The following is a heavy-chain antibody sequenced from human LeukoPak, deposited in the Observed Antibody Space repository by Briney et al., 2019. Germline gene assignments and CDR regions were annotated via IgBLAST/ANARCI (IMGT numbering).Heavy chain of an antibody. CDR2: IYGGGTT. Sequence: AGGSLRLSCVVSGFTVSNNYMSWVRQAPGKGLEWVSLIYGGGTTYYADSVKGRFTISSDSSKNTVYLQMNSLRAEDTAVYYCARGPNYGDYGGQWGQGTLVTVSS. CDR1: GFTVSNNY. CDR3: ARGPNYGDYGGQ. J-gene: IGHJ4*02. D-gene: IGHD4-17*01. V-gene: IGHV3-53*01.